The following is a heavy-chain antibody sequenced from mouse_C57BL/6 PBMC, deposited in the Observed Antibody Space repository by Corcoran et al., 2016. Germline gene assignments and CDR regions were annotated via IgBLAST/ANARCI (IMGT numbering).Heavy chain of an antibody. V-gene: IGHV9-3*01. Sequence: QIQLVQSGPELKKPGETVKISCKASGYTFTTYGMSWVKQAPGKGLKWMGWINTYSGVPTYADDVKGRFAFSLETSASTAYLQINNLKNEDTATYFWSRRDSTDWYFDVLGTGTTVTGSS. D-gene: IGHD2-5*01. CDR3: SRRDSTDWYFDV. CDR2: INTYSGVP. J-gene: IGHJ1*03. CDR1: GYTFTTYG.